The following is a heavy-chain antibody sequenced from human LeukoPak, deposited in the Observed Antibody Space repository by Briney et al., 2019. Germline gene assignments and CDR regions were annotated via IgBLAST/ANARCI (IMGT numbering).Heavy chain of an antibody. CDR1: GFTFSSYS. D-gene: IGHD1-26*01. CDR3: ARDDSGAFDI. V-gene: IGHV3-21*01. Sequence: GGSLRLSCAASGFTFSSYSMNWVRQAPGKGLEWVSSISSSSSYIYYADSVKGRFTISRDNAKYSLYLQMNSLRAEDTAVYYCARDDSGAFDIWGQGTMVTVSS. CDR2: ISSSSSYI. J-gene: IGHJ3*02.